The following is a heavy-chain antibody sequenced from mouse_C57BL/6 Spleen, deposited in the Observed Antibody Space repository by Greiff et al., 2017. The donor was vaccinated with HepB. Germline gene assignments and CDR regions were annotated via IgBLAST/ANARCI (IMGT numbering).Heavy chain of an antibody. CDR2: INPSSGYT. CDR1: GYTFTSYT. V-gene: IGHV1-4*01. CDR3: ARKEDYGSRYDYAMDD. J-gene: IGHJ4*01. Sequence: VQLQQSGAELARPGASVKMSCKASGYTFTSYTMHWVKQRPGQGLEWIGYINPSSGYTKYNQKFKDKATLTADKSSSTAYMQLSSLTSEDSAVYYCARKEDYGSRYDYAMDDWGHGTSVTVYS. D-gene: IGHD1-1*01.